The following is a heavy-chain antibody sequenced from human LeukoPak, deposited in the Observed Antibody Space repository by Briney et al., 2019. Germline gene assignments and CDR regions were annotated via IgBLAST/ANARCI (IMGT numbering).Heavy chain of an antibody. CDR1: GYTFTGYY. Sequence: ASVKVSCKASGYTFTGYYMHWVRQAPGQGLEWMGWINPNSGGTNYAQKFQGRVTMTRDTSISTAYMELSRLRSDDTAVYYCARGLYGSGSYYQMGYWGQGTLVTVSS. D-gene: IGHD3-10*01. CDR2: INPNSGGT. J-gene: IGHJ4*02. CDR3: ARGLYGSGSYYQMGY. V-gene: IGHV1-2*02.